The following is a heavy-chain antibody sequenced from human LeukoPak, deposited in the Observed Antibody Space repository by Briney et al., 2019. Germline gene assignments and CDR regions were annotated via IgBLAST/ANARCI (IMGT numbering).Heavy chain of an antibody. CDR3: ARGYSGTYRVDY. CDR1: GFTFSSYW. Sequence: GGSLRLSCAASGFTFSSYWMHWVRQVPGKGLVWVSRIITDGTNTTYADSVKGRFTMSRDNAKSRLYLQMNSLRAEDTAVYYCARGYSGTYRVDYWGQGTLVTVSS. V-gene: IGHV3-74*01. D-gene: IGHD1-26*01. J-gene: IGHJ4*02. CDR2: IITDGTNT.